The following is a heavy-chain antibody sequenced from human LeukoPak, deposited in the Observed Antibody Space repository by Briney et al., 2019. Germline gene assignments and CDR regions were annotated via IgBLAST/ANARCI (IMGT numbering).Heavy chain of an antibody. D-gene: IGHD2-15*01. J-gene: IGHJ6*03. CDR1: GGSISSHY. CDR2: SSNSGST. V-gene: IGHV4-59*11. Sequence: SETLSLTCTVSGGSISSHYWTWIRQSPVKGLEWVGDSSNSGSTSYNPSLKRRVTISIDTSKNQFSLKLSSVTAADTAVYYCGRDALVGYFSYYYMDVWGKGTTVTVSS. CDR3: GRDALVGYFSYYYMDV.